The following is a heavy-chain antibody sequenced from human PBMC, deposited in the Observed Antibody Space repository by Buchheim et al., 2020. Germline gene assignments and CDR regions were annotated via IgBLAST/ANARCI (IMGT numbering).Heavy chain of an antibody. CDR3: ARDNDLTVGATHRYFDY. Sequence: QVQLQESGPGLVKPSQTLSLTCTVSGGSISSGSYYWSWIRQPAGKGLEWIGRIYTSGSTNYNPSLKSRVTISVDTSKNQFSLKLSSVTAADTAVYYCARDNDLTVGATHRYFDYWGQGTL. J-gene: IGHJ4*02. D-gene: IGHD1-26*01. CDR1: GGSISSGSYY. CDR2: IYTSGST. V-gene: IGHV4-61*02.